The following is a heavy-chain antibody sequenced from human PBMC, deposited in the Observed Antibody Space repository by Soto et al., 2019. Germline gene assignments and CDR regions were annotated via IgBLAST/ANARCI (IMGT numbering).Heavy chain of an antibody. Sequence: SETLCLTCTVSGGSISSGDYYWSWISQPPGKGLEWIGYIYYSGSTYYNPSLKSRVTISVDTSKNQFSLKLSSVTAADTAVYYCARVSSSWHCVDYSGQGTLVTVSS. D-gene: IGHD6-13*01. J-gene: IGHJ4*02. CDR1: GGSISSGDYY. CDR2: IYYSGST. V-gene: IGHV4-30-4*01. CDR3: ARVSSSWHCVDY.